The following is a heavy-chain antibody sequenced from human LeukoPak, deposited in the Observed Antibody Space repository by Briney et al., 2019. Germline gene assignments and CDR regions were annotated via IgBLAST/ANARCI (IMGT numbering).Heavy chain of an antibody. CDR1: GFTFGDYA. CDR3: SGYSNYVGQDYYYMDV. V-gene: IGHV3-49*03. CDR2: IISKAYGGTT. D-gene: IGHD4-11*01. Sequence: GRSLRLSCTASGFTFGDYAMSWFRQAPGKGLEWVGFIISKAYGGTTEYAASVKSRFTISRDDSKSIDYLQMNSLKTEDTAVYYCSGYSNYVGQDYYYMDVWGKGTTVTVSS. J-gene: IGHJ6*03.